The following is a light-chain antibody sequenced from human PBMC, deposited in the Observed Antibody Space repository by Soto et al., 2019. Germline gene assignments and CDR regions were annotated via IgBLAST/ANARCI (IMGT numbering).Light chain of an antibody. CDR1: QSVSSNF. V-gene: IGKV3-20*01. Sequence: EIVLTQSPGTLSLSPGERATLSCRASQSVSSNFLAWYQEKPGQAPRLLIYGASSRATGIPDRFSGSGSGTDFTLTISRLEPEDFAVYYCRQYGRSLGFDFCGGTKVDIK. J-gene: IGKJ4*01. CDR3: RQYGRSLGFD. CDR2: GAS.